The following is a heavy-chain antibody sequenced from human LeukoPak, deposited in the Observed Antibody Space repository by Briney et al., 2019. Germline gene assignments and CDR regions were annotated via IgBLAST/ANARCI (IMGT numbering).Heavy chain of an antibody. J-gene: IGHJ4*02. CDR1: GSISSYY. CDR2: SYFTGNP. Sequence: SETRSLTCIVSGSISSYYWTWIRQPPGKGLEWIGHSYFTGNPNYNPSLKSRVTISVDPPKNQFSLKLTSVTAADTAVYYCAGLRSTVAWASFDYWGQGILVTVSS. V-gene: IGHV4-59*08. D-gene: IGHD4-23*01. CDR3: AGLRSTVAWASFDY.